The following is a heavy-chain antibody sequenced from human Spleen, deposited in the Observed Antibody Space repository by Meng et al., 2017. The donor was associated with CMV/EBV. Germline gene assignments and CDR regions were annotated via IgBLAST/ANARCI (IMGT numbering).Heavy chain of an antibody. CDR2: ISAYNGNT. V-gene: IGHV1-18*01. Sequence: ASVKVSCKASGYTFTSYGISWVRQAPGQGLERMGWISAYNGNTNYAQKLQGRVTMTTDTSTSTAYMELRSLRSDDTAVYYCARERRTIFGVVIAPYYYYYGMGVWGQGTTVTVSS. J-gene: IGHJ6*02. CDR3: ARERRTIFGVVIAPYYYYYGMGV. CDR1: GYTFTSYG. D-gene: IGHD3-3*01.